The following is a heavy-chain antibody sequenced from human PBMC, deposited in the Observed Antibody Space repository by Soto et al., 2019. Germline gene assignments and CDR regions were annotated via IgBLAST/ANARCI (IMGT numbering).Heavy chain of an antibody. CDR3: TRGGDPYKTGH. D-gene: IGHD2-21*01. J-gene: IGHJ4*02. CDR1: GGSISSGGYY. V-gene: IGHV4-61*08. CDR2: IHYSGST. Sequence: AVSGGSISSGGYYWSWIRQPPGKGLEWIGFIHYSGSTNYNPSLKGRVTMSVDTSKNQFSLKLTSVNTADTAIYYCTRGGDPYKTGHWGQGTLVTSPQ.